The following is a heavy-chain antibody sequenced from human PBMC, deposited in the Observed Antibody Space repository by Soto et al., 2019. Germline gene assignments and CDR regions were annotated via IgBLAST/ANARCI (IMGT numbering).Heavy chain of an antibody. Sequence: ASVKVSCKASGYTFTRHAISWVRQAPGQGLEWMGWISTYNGNTKYAQKFQGRVTMTRDTSASTAYMELRSLKSDDTAVYYCARVGPPADHWGQGTLVTVSS. CDR1: GYTFTRHA. CDR3: ARVGPPADH. CDR2: ISTYNGNT. J-gene: IGHJ5*02. V-gene: IGHV1-18*04.